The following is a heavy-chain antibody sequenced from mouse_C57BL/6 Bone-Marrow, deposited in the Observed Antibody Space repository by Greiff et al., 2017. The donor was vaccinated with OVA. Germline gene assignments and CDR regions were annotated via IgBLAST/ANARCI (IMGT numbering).Heavy chain of an antibody. CDR3: TARSPRGAMDY. V-gene: IGHV6-3*01. Sequence: LQQSGGGLVQPGGSMKLSCVASGFTFSNYWMNWVRQSPEKGLEWVAQIRLKSDNYATHYAESVKGRFTISRDDSKSSVYLQMNNLRAEDTGIYYCTARSPRGAMDYWGQGTSVTVSS. CDR1: GFTFSNYW. D-gene: IGHD3-1*01. CDR2: IRLKSDNYAT. J-gene: IGHJ4*01.